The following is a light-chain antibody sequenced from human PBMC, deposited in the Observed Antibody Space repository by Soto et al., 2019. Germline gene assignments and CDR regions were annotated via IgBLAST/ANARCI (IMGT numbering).Light chain of an antibody. J-gene: IGKJ4*01. V-gene: IGKV3-15*01. CDR2: GAS. CDR1: RSVSSH. CDR3: QQYNNWPLT. Sequence: VVMTQSPATLSVSRGERAPLSCRASRSVSSHLAWYQQKPGQAPRLLIYGASTRATGIPARFSGSVSGTEFTLTITSLQSEDFAVYYCQQYNNWPLTFGGGTKVDIK.